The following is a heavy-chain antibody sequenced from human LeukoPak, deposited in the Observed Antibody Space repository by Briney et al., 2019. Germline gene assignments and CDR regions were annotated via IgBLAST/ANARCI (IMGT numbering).Heavy chain of an antibody. CDR3: ATKSYYIDY. CDR1: GGSVSSGSYY. Sequence: PPETLSLTCTVSGGSVSSGSYYWSWIRQPPGKGLEWIGYIYYSGSTNYNPSLKSRVTISVDTSKNQFSLKLSSVTAADTAVYYCATKSYYIDYWGQGTLVTVSS. V-gene: IGHV4-61*01. CDR2: IYYSGST. J-gene: IGHJ4*02.